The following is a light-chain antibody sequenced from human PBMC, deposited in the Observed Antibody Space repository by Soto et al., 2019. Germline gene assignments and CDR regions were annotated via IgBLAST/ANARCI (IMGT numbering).Light chain of an antibody. CDR1: SGSIANNY. J-gene: IGLJ2*01. CDR2: EDN. Sequence: NFMLTQPHSVSESPGKTVTISCTRSSGSIANNYVQWYQQRPGSSPTTVIYEDNQRPSGVPDRFSGSIDRSSNSASLTISGLKTEDEADYSCQSYDTTTVVFGGGTKLTVL. V-gene: IGLV6-57*01. CDR3: QSYDTTTVV.